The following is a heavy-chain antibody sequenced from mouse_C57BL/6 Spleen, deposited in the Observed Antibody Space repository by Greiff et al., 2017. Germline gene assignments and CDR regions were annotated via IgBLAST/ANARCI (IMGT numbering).Heavy chain of an antibody. CDR1: GYAFSSYW. V-gene: IGHV1-80*01. Sequence: QVQLQQSGAELVKPGASVKISCKASGYAFSSYWMNWVKQRPGKGLEWIGQIYPGDGETNYNGKFKGKATLTADKASSTAYMQLSSLTSEDSAVYFCARRGYSNYVGAMDYWGQGTSVTVSS. D-gene: IGHD2-5*01. CDR2: IYPGDGET. J-gene: IGHJ4*01. CDR3: ARRGYSNYVGAMDY.